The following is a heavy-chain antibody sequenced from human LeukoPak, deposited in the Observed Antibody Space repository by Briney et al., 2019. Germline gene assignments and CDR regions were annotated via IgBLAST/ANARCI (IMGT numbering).Heavy chain of an antibody. Sequence: ASVKVSCKASGYSFTSHYMHWVRQAPGQGLEWLGLINPSGSSTLYAQKFQGRVTMTRDMSTTTDYMELSSLRPEDTALYYCAEDERVSGLNAGTLLDYWGQGTLVSVSS. CDR3: AEDERVSGLNAGTLLDY. V-gene: IGHV1-46*01. D-gene: IGHD1-1*01. CDR2: INPSGSST. J-gene: IGHJ4*02. CDR1: GYSFTSHY.